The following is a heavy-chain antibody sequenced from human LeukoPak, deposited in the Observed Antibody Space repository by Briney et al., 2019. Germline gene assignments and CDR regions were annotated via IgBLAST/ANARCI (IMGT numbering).Heavy chain of an antibody. J-gene: IGHJ4*02. Sequence: GGSLRLSCAASGFTFVDYAMHWVRHAPGKGLEWVSGISWSSGSIVYADSVKGRFTISRDNAKNSLYLQMNSLRAEDMALYYCAKDKAYDFWSGYYDYWGQGTLVTVSS. CDR2: ISWSSGSI. D-gene: IGHD3-3*01. CDR1: GFTFVDYA. V-gene: IGHV3-9*03. CDR3: AKDKAYDFWSGYYDY.